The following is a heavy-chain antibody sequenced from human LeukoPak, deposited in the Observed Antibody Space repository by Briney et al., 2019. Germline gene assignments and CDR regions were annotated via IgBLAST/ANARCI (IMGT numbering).Heavy chain of an antibody. V-gene: IGHV4-30-4*08. D-gene: IGHD5-24*01. CDR2: IYYSGST. CDR1: GGSISSGDYY. J-gene: IGHJ4*02. CDR3: AREGGYNFDY. Sequence: SKTLSLTYTVSGGSISSGDYYWSWIRQPPGKGLEWIGYIYYSGSTYYNPSLKSRVTISVDTSKNQFSLKLSSVTAADTAVYYCAREGGYNFDYWGQGTLVTVSS.